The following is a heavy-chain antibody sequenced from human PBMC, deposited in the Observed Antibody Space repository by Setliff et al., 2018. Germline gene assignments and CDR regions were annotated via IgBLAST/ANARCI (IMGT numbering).Heavy chain of an antibody. CDR3: ARVNQYSSVWYNYYYGMDV. CDR1: NYSISSGYY. V-gene: IGHV4-38-2*01. Sequence: PSETLSLTCDVSNYSISSGYYWGWVRQPPGKGLEWIGSIYHSGSTYYNPSLKSRVTISLDTSKNQFSLKLSSVTAADTAVYYCARVNQYSSVWYNYYYGMDVWGQGTTVTVS. CDR2: IYHSGST. J-gene: IGHJ6*02. D-gene: IGHD6-19*01.